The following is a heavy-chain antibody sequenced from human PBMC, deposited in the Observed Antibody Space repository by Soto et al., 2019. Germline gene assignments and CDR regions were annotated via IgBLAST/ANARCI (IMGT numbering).Heavy chain of an antibody. CDR2: IIPMFGKP. D-gene: IGHD2-8*01. Sequence: QVQLVQSGAEVREPGSPVKVSCEASGGTFRSYAINWVRQAPGQGLEWMGGIIPMFGKPNYAEKFLGRVTISADESTRTAYMEVTRLKSEDTAVYYCARSMETNYFYCMDVWGLGTTVTVSS. CDR1: GGTFRSYA. J-gene: IGHJ6*02. CDR3: ARSMETNYFYCMDV. V-gene: IGHV1-69*01.